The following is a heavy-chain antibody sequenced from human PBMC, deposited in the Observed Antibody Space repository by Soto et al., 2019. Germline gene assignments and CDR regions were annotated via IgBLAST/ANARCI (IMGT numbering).Heavy chain of an antibody. J-gene: IGHJ4*02. CDR1: GFTFSTYA. V-gene: IGHV3-23*01. Sequence: GGSLRLSCAASGFTFSTYAVSWVRQAPGKGLEWVSVISNSGGGKYYADSVKGRFTISRDNSKNTLYLQMNSLRVEDTAVYFCAKRIPDGGLDSWGQGTLVTVSS. CDR2: ISNSGGGK. CDR3: AKRIPDGGLDS. D-gene: IGHD2-21*01.